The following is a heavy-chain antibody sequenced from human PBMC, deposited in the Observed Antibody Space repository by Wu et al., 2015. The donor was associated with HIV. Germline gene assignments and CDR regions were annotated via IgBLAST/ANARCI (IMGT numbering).Heavy chain of an antibody. CDR1: GYTFTSYG. Sequence: VHLVQSGTEVKKPGASLKVSCKTSGYTFTSYGISWLRQAPGHGLEWLGWISGYNGHTNYAQKLHVRVSLTTDASTSTAYMELRSLTSDDTAVYYCARVPKTEYYYDTRGYYFDYWGQGTLVTVSS. J-gene: IGHJ4*02. CDR3: ARVPKTEYYYDTRGYYFDY. CDR2: ISGYNGHT. V-gene: IGHV1-18*01. D-gene: IGHD3-22*01.